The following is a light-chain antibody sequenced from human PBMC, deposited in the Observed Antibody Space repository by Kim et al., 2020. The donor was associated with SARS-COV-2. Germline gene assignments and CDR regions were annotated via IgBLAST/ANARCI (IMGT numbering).Light chain of an antibody. CDR2: DAS. Sequence: VSPGEGATLSCRASQSVISNLAWYQQKPGQAPSLLIYDASTRATGVPGRFRGSGSGTEFTLTISSLQSEDFAVYFCQQYRNWPYTFGQGTKLEI. V-gene: IGKV3-15*01. J-gene: IGKJ2*01. CDR3: QQYRNWPYT. CDR1: QSVISN.